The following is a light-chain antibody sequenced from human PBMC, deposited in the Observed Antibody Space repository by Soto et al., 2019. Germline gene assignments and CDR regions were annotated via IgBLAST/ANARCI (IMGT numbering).Light chain of an antibody. CDR1: QSVGGN. CDR2: GAS. Sequence: TVLTQSPVTLSLSPGERATLSCRASQSVGGNVAWYQQKPGQAPKLHISGASSRAPGIPDRFSGSGSGADFTLSISRLEPEDFALYYCQHYAAAPITFGQGTRLDI. J-gene: IGKJ5*01. CDR3: QHYAAAPIT. V-gene: IGKV3-20*01.